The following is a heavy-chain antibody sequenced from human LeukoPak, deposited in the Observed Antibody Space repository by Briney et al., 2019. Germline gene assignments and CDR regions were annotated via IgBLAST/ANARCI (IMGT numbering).Heavy chain of an antibody. Sequence: GGSLRLSCAASGFTFSSYAMSWVRQAPGKGLEWVSAISGSGGSTYYADSVKGRFTISRDNSKNTLYLQMNSLRAEDMAVYYCAKGHRAGYYDFWSGLFDYWGQGTLVTVSS. CDR2: ISGSGGST. J-gene: IGHJ4*02. CDR1: GFTFSSYA. V-gene: IGHV3-23*01. CDR3: AKGHRAGYYDFWSGLFDY. D-gene: IGHD3-3*01.